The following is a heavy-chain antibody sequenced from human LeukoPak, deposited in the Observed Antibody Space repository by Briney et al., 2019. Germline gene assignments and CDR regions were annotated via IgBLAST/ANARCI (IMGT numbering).Heavy chain of an antibody. CDR2: IKQDGSEK. J-gene: IGHJ4*02. D-gene: IGHD6-13*01. V-gene: IGHV3-7*01. Sequence: GGSLRLSCAASGFTFSSYWMSWVRQAPGKGLEWVANIKQDGSEKYYVDSVKGRFTISRDNAKNSLYLQLNSLRAEDTAVYYCARLLYPDSSSWYFDYWGQGTLVTVSS. CDR1: GFTFSSYW. CDR3: ARLLYPDSSSWYFDY.